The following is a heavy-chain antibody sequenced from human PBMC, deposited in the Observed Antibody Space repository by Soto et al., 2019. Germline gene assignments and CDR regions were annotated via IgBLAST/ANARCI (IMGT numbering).Heavy chain of an antibody. Sequence: ASVKVSCKASGYSFTDYHIHWVRQAPGQGLEWLGRINPKSGGTSTAQKFQGWVTMTTDASISTASMELTRLTSDDTAIYYCARGDSTDCSNGVCSFFYNHDMDVWGRGTTVTVSS. D-gene: IGHD2-8*01. V-gene: IGHV1-2*04. J-gene: IGHJ6*02. CDR2: INPKSGGT. CDR1: GYSFTDYH. CDR3: ARGDSTDCSNGVCSFFYNHDMDV.